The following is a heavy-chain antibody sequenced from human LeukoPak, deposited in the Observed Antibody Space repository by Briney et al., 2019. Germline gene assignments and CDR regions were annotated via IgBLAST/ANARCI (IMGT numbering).Heavy chain of an antibody. CDR3: ARDSAAGTEEGIFGY. Sequence: ASVKVSCKASGYTFTGYCMHWVRQAPGQGLEWMGWINPNSGGTNYAQKFQGRVTMTRDTSISTAYMELSRLRSDDTAVYYCARDSAAGTEEGIFGYWGQGTLVTVSS. CDR1: GYTFTGYC. V-gene: IGHV1-2*02. D-gene: IGHD6-13*01. J-gene: IGHJ4*02. CDR2: INPNSGGT.